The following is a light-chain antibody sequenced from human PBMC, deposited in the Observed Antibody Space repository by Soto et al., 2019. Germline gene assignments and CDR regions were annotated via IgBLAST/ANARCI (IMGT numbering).Light chain of an antibody. V-gene: IGLV2-14*01. CDR3: SSYSSSSTLVV. CDR1: SSDIGGYNF. CDR2: EVS. Sequence: QSALTQPASVSGSPGQSITISCTGTSSDIGGYNFVSWYQQRPGKAPKLLIYEVSYRPSGVSDRFSGSKSGNTASLTISGGQQDDEADYYCSSYSSSSTLVVFGPGTKLTVL. J-gene: IGLJ1*01.